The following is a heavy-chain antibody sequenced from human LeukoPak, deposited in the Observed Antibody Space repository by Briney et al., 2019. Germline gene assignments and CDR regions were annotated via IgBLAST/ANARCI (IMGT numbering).Heavy chain of an antibody. D-gene: IGHD1-1*01. J-gene: IGHJ4*02. Sequence: GGSLRLSCAASGFTFGTYAMHWVRQAPGKGLEWVAVLSDDGNKEYYADSVKGRFTISRDNSKNTLYLQMNSLSAEDTAVYYCAKVGTNFLRYHFDSWGRGTLVTVSS. CDR1: GFTFGTYA. V-gene: IGHV3-30-3*01. CDR2: LSDDGNKE. CDR3: AKVGTNFLRYHFDS.